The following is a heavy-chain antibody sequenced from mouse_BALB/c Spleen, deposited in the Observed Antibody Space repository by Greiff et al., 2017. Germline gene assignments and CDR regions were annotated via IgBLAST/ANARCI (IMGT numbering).Heavy chain of an antibody. CDR1: GYSFTGYY. Sequence: VQLKQSGPDLVKPGASVKISCKASGYSFTGYYMHWVKQSHGKSLEWIGRVNPNNGGTSYNQKFKGKAILTVDKSSSTAYMELRSLTSEDSAVYYCAREPYYDYDEAWFAYWGQGTLVTVSA. D-gene: IGHD2-4*01. CDR3: AREPYYDYDEAWFAY. V-gene: IGHV1-26*01. J-gene: IGHJ3*01. CDR2: VNPNNGGT.